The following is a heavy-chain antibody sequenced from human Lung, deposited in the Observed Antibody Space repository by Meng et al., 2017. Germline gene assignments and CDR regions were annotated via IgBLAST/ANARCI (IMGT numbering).Heavy chain of an antibody. V-gene: IGHV4-30-4*01. D-gene: IGHD2-21*01. Sequence: QVQLQESGPGLVEPSQTLSLTCTVSGGSMSSGNYYWSWIRQPPGKGLEWIGYIHHSGSAYYNPSLKSRVSISVDTSKNQFSLNLNSMTAADTAVYYCASFDHIPRRNYFDYWGQGTPVTVSS. J-gene: IGHJ4*02. CDR2: IHHSGSA. CDR3: ASFDHIPRRNYFDY. CDR1: GGSMSSGNYY.